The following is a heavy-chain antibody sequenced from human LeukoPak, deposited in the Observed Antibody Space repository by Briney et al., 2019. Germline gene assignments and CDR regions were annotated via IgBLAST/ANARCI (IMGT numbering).Heavy chain of an antibody. CDR3: ARASSARNGFDY. CDR1: GGSFSGYY. J-gene: IGHJ4*02. V-gene: IGHV4-34*09. D-gene: IGHD1-14*01. Sequence: PSETLSLTCAVYGGSFSGYYWSWIRQPPGKGLEWIGSIYYSGSTYYNPSLKSRVNVSVDTSENQFSLKLSSVAAADTAVYYCARASSARNGFDYWGQGTLVTVSS. CDR2: IYYSGST.